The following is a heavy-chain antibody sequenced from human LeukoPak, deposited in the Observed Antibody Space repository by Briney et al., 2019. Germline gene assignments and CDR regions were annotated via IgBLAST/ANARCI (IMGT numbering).Heavy chain of an antibody. Sequence: GGSLRLSCAASGFTFNSYWMHWVRQAPGKGLEWVAVISYDGSNEYYADSVKGRFTISRDNSKNTLFLQMNSLRPEDTAVYHCAKAALFSGYYPPFDYWGQGTLVTVSS. V-gene: IGHV3-30*18. CDR1: GFTFNSYW. CDR2: ISYDGSNE. D-gene: IGHD3-22*01. J-gene: IGHJ4*02. CDR3: AKAALFSGYYPPFDY.